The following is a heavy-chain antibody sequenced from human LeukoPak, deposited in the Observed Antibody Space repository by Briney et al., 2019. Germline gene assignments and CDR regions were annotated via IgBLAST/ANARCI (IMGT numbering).Heavy chain of an antibody. Sequence: PSETLSLTCAVSGYSISSGYYWGWIRQPPGKGLEWIGGIYHSGSTYYNPSLKSRVTISVDTSKNQFSLKLSSVTAADTAVYYCARVLIAVYYFDYWGQGTLVTVSS. CDR3: ARVLIAVYYFDY. J-gene: IGHJ4*02. V-gene: IGHV4-38-2*01. D-gene: IGHD6-19*01. CDR1: GYSISSGYY. CDR2: IYHSGST.